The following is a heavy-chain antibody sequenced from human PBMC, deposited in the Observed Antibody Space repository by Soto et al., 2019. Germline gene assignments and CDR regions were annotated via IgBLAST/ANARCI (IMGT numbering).Heavy chain of an antibody. D-gene: IGHD5-12*01. V-gene: IGHV4-31*03. CDR1: GGSISSGGYY. CDR2: IYYSGST. Sequence: SEILSLPCTVSGGSISSGGYYWSWIRQHPGKGLEWIGYIYYSGSTYYNPSLKSRVTISVDTSKNHFSLNLSSVTAADMAVYYCAREGSYSAYNFAHGIQLWSFDFWGQGALVTVSS. CDR3: AREGSYSAYNFAHGIQLWSFDF. J-gene: IGHJ4*02.